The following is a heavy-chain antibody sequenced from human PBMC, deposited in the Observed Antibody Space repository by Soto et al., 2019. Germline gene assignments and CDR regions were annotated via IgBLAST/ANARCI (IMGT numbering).Heavy chain of an antibody. V-gene: IGHV4-31*03. CDR3: ARRDRSGYSYWLDT. D-gene: IGHD3-22*01. J-gene: IGHJ5*02. CDR2: ISYSGST. Sequence: QVQLQESGPGLVKPSQTLSLTCTFSGGSIRDGYYWSWIRQHPGKGPEWIGSISYSGSTSYNPSLKSRLTISVDRSKSQFSLNLSSVTAADTAVYYCARRDRSGYSYWLDTWGQGTLVTVSS. CDR1: GGSIRDGYY.